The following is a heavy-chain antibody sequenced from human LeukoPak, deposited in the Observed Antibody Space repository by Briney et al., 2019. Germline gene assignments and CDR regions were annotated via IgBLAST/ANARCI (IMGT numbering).Heavy chain of an antibody. CDR3: ARLGYCSGGSCSSFDY. J-gene: IGHJ4*02. D-gene: IGHD2-15*01. CDR2: IKQDGSEK. Sequence: SGGSLRLSCAASGFTFSWYWMSCVRQAPGKGLEWVANIKQDGSEKYYVDSVKGRFTISRDNAKNSLYLQMNSLRAEDTAVYCARLGYCSGGSCSSFDYWGQGTLVTVSS. CDR1: GFTFSWYW. V-gene: IGHV3-7*02.